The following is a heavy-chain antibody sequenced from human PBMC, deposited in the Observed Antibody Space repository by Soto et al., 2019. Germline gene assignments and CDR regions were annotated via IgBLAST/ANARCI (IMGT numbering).Heavy chain of an antibody. D-gene: IGHD2-21*02. CDR3: ARTPAYCGGDCEGRNTFGYYYGMDV. CDR2: INHSGST. Sequence: SETLSLTCAAYGGSFSGYYWSWIRQPPGKGLEWIGEINHSGSTNYNPSLKSRVTISVDTSKNQFSLKLSSVTAADTAVYYCARTPAYCGGDCEGRNTFGYYYGMDVWGQGTTVTVAS. J-gene: IGHJ6*02. V-gene: IGHV4-34*01. CDR1: GGSFSGYY.